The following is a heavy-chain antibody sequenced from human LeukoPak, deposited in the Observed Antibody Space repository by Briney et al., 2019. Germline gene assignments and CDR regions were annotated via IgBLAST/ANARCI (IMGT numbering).Heavy chain of an antibody. V-gene: IGHV4-34*01. J-gene: IGHJ4*02. Sequence: SETLSLTCTVSGASITSYYWSWIRQPPGKGLEWIGEINHSGSTNYNPSLKSRVTISVDTSKNQFSLKLSSVTAADTAVYYCVRAHGSDNDSWGQGTLVTVSS. CDR3: VRAHGSDNDS. CDR1: GASITSYY. CDR2: INHSGST. D-gene: IGHD2-15*01.